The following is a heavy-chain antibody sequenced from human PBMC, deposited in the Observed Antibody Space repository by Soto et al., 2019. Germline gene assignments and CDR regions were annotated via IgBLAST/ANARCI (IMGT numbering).Heavy chain of an antibody. D-gene: IGHD6-19*01. V-gene: IGHV3-21*01. J-gene: IGHJ6*02. Sequence: GGSLRLSCAASGFTFSSYSMNWVRQAPGKGLEWVSSISSSSSYIYYADSVKGRFTISRDNAKNSLYLQMNSLRAEDTAVYYCARDGNSGWPGGMDVWGQGTTVTVSS. CDR3: ARDGNSGWPGGMDV. CDR2: ISSSSSYI. CDR1: GFTFSSYS.